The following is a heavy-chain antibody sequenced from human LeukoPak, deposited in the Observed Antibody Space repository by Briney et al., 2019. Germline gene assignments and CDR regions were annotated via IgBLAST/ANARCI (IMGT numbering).Heavy chain of an antibody. J-gene: IGHJ4*02. CDR2: INTNTGNP. D-gene: IGHD6-19*01. CDR3: ARARGGSGWSFDY. V-gene: IGHV7-4-1*02. CDR1: GYSFTSYW. Sequence: GESLKISCKGSGYSFTSYWIGWVRQMPGKGLEWMGWINTNTGNPTYAQGFTGRFVFSLDTSVSTAYLQISSLKAEDTAVYYCARARGGSGWSFDYWGQGTLVTVSS.